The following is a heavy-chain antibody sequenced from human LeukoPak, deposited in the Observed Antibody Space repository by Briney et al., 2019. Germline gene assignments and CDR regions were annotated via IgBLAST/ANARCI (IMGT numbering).Heavy chain of an antibody. J-gene: IGHJ5*02. CDR3: AREIAAAGERVRRPWFDP. CDR1: GFTVSSNY. V-gene: IGHV3-53*01. CDR2: IYSGGST. D-gene: IGHD6-13*01. Sequence: GGSLRLSCAASGFTVSSNYMSWVRQAPGKGLEWVSVIYSGGSTYYADSVKGRFTISRDNSKNTLYLQMNSLRAEDTAVYYCAREIAAAGERVRRPWFDPWGQGTLVTVSS.